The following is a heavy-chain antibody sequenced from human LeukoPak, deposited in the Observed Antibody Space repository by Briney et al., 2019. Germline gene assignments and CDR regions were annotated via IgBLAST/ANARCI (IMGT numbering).Heavy chain of an antibody. CDR3: ARLPDGNLDY. Sequence: ASVKVSCKTSGYTFTSYYMHWVRQAPGQGLEWMGIINPSGGSTSYAQKFQGRVTMTRDTSTSTVYMELSSLKASDTAMYYCARLPDGNLDYWGQGTLVTVSS. V-gene: IGHV1-46*01. CDR2: INPSGGST. J-gene: IGHJ4*02. D-gene: IGHD4-17*01. CDR1: GYTFTSYY.